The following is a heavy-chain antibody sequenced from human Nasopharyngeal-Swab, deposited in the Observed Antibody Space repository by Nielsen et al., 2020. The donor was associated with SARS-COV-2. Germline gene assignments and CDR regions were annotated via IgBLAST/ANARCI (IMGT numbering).Heavy chain of an antibody. V-gene: IGHV4-39*07. Sequence: WIRQPPGKGLEWIGSIYYSGSTYYNPSPKSRVTISVDKSKNQFSLKLSSVTAADTAVYYCARERLGYCSSTSCYGGERYYYYYYMDVWGKGTTVTVSS. CDR3: ARERLGYCSSTSCYGGERYYYYYYMDV. CDR2: IYYSGST. D-gene: IGHD2-2*01. J-gene: IGHJ6*03.